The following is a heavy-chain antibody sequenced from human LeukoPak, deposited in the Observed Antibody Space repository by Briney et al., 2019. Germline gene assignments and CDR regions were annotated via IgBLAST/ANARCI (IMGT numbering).Heavy chain of an antibody. V-gene: IGHV4-30-2*01. J-gene: IGHJ4*02. CDR1: GGSISSGGYS. Sequence: SETLSLTCAVSGGSISSGGYSWSWIRQPPGKGLEGIGYIYHSGSTYYNPSLKSRVTISVDRSKNQFSLKLSSVTAADTAVYYCAREVRAYYYGSGSFDYWGQGTLVTVSS. CDR2: IYHSGST. D-gene: IGHD3-10*01. CDR3: AREVRAYYYGSGSFDY.